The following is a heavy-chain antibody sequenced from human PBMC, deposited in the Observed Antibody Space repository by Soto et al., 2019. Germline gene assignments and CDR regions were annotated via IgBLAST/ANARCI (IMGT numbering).Heavy chain of an antibody. CDR1: GFTFSSYG. CDR2: ISYDGSNK. CDR3: AKDRDYDILTGYYTIGY. Sequence: GGSLGLSCAASGFTFSSYGMHWVRQAPGKGLEWVAVISYDGSNKYYADSVKGRFTISRDNSKNTLYLQMNSLRAEDTAVYYCAKDRDYDILTGYYTIGYRGQGTLVXVSS. J-gene: IGHJ4*02. D-gene: IGHD3-9*01. V-gene: IGHV3-30*18.